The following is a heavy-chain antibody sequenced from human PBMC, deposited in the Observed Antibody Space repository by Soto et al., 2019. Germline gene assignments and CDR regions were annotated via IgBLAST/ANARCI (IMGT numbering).Heavy chain of an antibody. CDR1: GYTFTSYG. V-gene: IGHV1-18*01. CDR2: ISAYNGNT. CDR3: AIAHTGTWKGAFDI. D-gene: IGHD1-1*01. Sequence: GASVKVSCKASGYTFTSYGISWVRQAPGQGLEWMGWISAYNGNTNYAQKLQGRVTMTTDTSTSTAYMELRSLRSDDTAVYYCAIAHTGTWKGAFDIWGQGTMVTVSS. J-gene: IGHJ3*02.